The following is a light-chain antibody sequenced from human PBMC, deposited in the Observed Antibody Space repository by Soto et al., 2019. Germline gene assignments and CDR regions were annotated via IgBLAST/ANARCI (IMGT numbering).Light chain of an antibody. J-gene: IGKJ1*01. CDR2: KAS. CDR1: QTISSW. V-gene: IGKV1-5*03. Sequence: EIQMTQSPSTLSASVGDIVTITCRASQTISSWLAWYQQKPGKAPKLLIYKASTLKSGVPSRFSGSGSGTEFTLTISSLQPDDFATYYCQNYNSYSEEFGQGTKVDIK. CDR3: QNYNSYSEE.